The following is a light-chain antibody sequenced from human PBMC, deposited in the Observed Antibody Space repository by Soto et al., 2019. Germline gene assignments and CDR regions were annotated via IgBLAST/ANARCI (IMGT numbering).Light chain of an antibody. CDR3: QQYDNSPPT. J-gene: IGKJ4*01. CDR2: GAS. CDR1: QSVSSSY. Sequence: VWTQSPGTLSLSPGERAALSCRASQSVSSSYLAWYQQKPGQAPRLLIYGASNRATGIPDRFSGSGSGTDFTLTISRLEPEDFAVYYCQQYDNSPPTFGGGTKVE. V-gene: IGKV3-20*01.